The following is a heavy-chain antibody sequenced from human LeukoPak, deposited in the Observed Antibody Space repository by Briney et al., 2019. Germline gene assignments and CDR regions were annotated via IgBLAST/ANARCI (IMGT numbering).Heavy chain of an antibody. CDR2: ITGSGGST. V-gene: IGHV3-23*01. Sequence: GGSLRLSCAASGLTFSSHAMTWVRQTPGKGLEWVSGITGSGGSTYHAESVKGRFTISRDNSKNTLYLQMNSLRAEDTAVYYCARAVIAAASYWYFDLWGRGTLVTVSS. D-gene: IGHD6-13*01. CDR3: ARAVIAAASYWYFDL. CDR1: GLTFSSHA. J-gene: IGHJ2*01.